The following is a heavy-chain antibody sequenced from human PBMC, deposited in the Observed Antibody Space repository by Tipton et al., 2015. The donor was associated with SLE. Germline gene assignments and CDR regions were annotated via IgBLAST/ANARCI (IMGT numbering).Heavy chain of an antibody. V-gene: IGHV4-31*03. CDR2: IYYSGST. CDR1: GGSISSGGYY. D-gene: IGHD4-11*01. J-gene: IGHJ4*02. CDR3: ARLNYSDFHFDY. Sequence: LRLSCTVSGGSISSGGYYWSWIRQHPGKGLEWTGYIYYSGSTYYNPSLKSRVTISVDTSKNQFSLKLSSVTAADTAVYFCARLNYSDFHFDYWGQGTLVTVSS.